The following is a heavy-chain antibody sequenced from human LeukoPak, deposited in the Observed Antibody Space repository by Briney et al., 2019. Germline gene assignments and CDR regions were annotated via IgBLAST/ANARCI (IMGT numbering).Heavy chain of an antibody. CDR3: VRGNYDNRGYSNAFDI. CDR1: GASISSSY. J-gene: IGHJ3*02. V-gene: IGHV4-59*01. CDR2: IYYNGNT. D-gene: IGHD3-22*01. Sequence: KPSGTLSLTCTVSGASISSSYWSWIRQAPGKRLEWIGYIYYNGNTNSNPSLKSRVTISADTSKNQFSLKLNSVTAADTAVYYCVRGNYDNRGYSNAFDIWAKGQWSPSLQ.